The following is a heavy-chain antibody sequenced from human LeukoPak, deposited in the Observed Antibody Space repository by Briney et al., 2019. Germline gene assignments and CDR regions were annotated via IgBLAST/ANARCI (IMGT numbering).Heavy chain of an antibody. Sequence: PVRCLRLSCAVSESTFGNYELSWVRQAPGKGLDWLSCICGGGDSKYCADSVKSRFTISRDNSKKSIYLQMNSLRAEDTATYYCARVPSPNYVSASYSVDYWGQGTLVTVSS. CDR1: ESTFGNYE. J-gene: IGHJ4*02. V-gene: IGHV3-48*03. CDR3: ARVPSPNYVSASYSVDY. D-gene: IGHD3-10*01. CDR2: ICGGGDSK.